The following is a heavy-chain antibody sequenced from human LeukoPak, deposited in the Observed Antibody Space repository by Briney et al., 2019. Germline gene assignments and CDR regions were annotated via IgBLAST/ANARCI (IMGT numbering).Heavy chain of an antibody. CDR3: AAEGRYCSGGSCYGHWFDP. V-gene: IGHV3-23*01. Sequence: PGGSLRLSCAASGFTFSSYAMSWVRQAPGKGLEWVSDISGSGDITYYAASVKGRFTISRDNSKNTLYLQMNSLRAEDTAVYYCAAEGRYCSGGSCYGHWFDPWGQGTLVTVSS. CDR2: ISGSGDIT. J-gene: IGHJ5*02. D-gene: IGHD2-15*01. CDR1: GFTFSSYA.